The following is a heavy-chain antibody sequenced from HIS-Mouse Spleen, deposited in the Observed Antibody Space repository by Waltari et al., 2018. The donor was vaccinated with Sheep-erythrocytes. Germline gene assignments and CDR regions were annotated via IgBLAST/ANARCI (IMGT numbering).Heavy chain of an antibody. J-gene: IGHJ3*02. CDR3: ARAVAGTPDAFDI. V-gene: IGHV3-7*01. Sequence: EVQLVESGGGLVQPGGSLGLSCAASGFPFSSYWMSWVRQAPGKGLEWVANIKQDGSEKYYVDSVKGRFTISRDNAKNSLYLQMNSLRAEDTAVYYCARAVAGTPDAFDIWGQGTMVTVSS. D-gene: IGHD1-7*01. CDR1: GFPFSSYW. CDR2: IKQDGSEK.